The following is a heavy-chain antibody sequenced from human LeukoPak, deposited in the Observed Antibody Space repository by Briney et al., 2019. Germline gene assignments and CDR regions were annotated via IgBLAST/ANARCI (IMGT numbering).Heavy chain of an antibody. CDR2: ISAYNGNT. CDR3: ARADYDILTGYSKAYFDY. CDR1: GYTFTSHG. V-gene: IGHV1-18*01. J-gene: IGHJ4*02. D-gene: IGHD3-9*01. Sequence: ASVKVSCKASGYTFTSHGISWVRQAPGQGLEWMGWISAYNGNTNYAQKLQGRVTMTTDTSTSTAYMELRSLRSDDTAVYYCARADYDILTGYSKAYFDYWGQGTLVTVSS.